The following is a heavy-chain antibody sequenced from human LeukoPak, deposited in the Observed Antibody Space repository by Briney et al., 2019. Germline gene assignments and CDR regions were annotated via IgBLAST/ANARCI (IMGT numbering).Heavy chain of an antibody. V-gene: IGHV3-53*01. CDR1: GFTVSSNY. CDR2: IYSGGST. CDR3: ASPPPLGSRGGPPDDAFDI. D-gene: IGHD3-10*01. Sequence: GGSLRLSCAASGFTVSSNYMSWVRQAPGKGLEWVSVIYSGGSTYYADSVKGRFTISRDNSKNTLYLQMNSLRAEDTAVYYCASPPPLGSRGGPPDDAFDIWGQGTMVTVSS. J-gene: IGHJ3*02.